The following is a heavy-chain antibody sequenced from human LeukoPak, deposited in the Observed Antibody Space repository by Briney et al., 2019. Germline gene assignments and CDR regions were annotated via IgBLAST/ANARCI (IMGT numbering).Heavy chain of an antibody. J-gene: IGHJ4*02. CDR2: ISYDGSNK. CDR3: AKDDFSSGELRSYFDY. Sequence: GGSLRLSCAASGFTFSSYAMHWVRQAPGKGLEWVAVISYDGSNKYYADSVKGRFTISRDNSKNTLYLQMNSLRAEDTAVYYCAKDDFSSGELRSYFDYWGQGTLVTVSS. V-gene: IGHV3-30-3*01. CDR1: GFTFSSYA. D-gene: IGHD1-26*01.